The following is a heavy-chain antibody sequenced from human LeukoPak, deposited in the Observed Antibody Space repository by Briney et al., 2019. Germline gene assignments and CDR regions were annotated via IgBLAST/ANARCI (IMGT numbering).Heavy chain of an antibody. D-gene: IGHD3-3*01. V-gene: IGHV1-2*02. CDR2: INPNSGGT. CDR1: GYTFTGYY. J-gene: IGHJ5*02. Sequence: ASVKVSCKASGYTFTGYYMHWVRQAPGQGLEWMGWINPNSGGTNYAQKFQGRVTMTRDTSISTAYMELSRLRSDDTAVYYCARAEGGTISGAVISWGQGTLVTVSS. CDR3: ARAEGGTISGAVIS.